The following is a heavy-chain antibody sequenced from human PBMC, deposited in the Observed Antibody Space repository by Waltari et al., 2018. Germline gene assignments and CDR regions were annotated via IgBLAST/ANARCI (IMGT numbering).Heavy chain of an antibody. V-gene: IGHV1-2*02. CDR1: GYHFIDYY. D-gene: IGHD1-7*01. Sequence: QVQLVQSGAEVKKPGASVKVSCKDSGYHFIDYYLHGVRQAPGQGLEWMGWINSNSGGTNYAQKFQGRVTMTRDTSISTAYMELSRLRSDDTAVYYCARVSGTKGDYWGQGTLVTVSS. CDR2: INSNSGGT. J-gene: IGHJ4*02. CDR3: ARVSGTKGDY.